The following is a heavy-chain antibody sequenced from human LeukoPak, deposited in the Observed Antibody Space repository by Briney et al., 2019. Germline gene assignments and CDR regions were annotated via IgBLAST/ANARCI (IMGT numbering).Heavy chain of an antibody. D-gene: IGHD4/OR15-4a*01. CDR1: GGSISSYY. CDR3: ARAAWRGSNSRDAFDI. J-gene: IGHJ3*02. V-gene: IGHV4-59*08. CDR2: IDYSGST. Sequence: SETLSLTCTVSGGSISSYYWSWIRQPPGKGLEWIAYIDYSGSTNYNPSLKSRVTISVDTSKNQFSLNLSSVTAADTAVYYCARAAWRGSNSRDAFDIRGQGTVVTVSS.